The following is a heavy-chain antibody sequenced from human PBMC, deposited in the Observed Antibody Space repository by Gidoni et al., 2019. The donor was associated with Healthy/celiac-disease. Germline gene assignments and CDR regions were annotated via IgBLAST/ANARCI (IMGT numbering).Heavy chain of an antibody. D-gene: IGHD7-27*01. CDR2: ISYDGSNK. J-gene: IGHJ6*02. Sequence: QVQLVESGGGVVQPGRSLRLSCAASGFTFSSYGMHWVRQAPGKGLEWVAVISYDGSNKYYADSVKGRFTISRDNSKNTLYLQMNSLRAEDTAVYYCAKDLGRRDYYYYGMDVWGQGTTVTVSS. V-gene: IGHV3-30*18. CDR3: AKDLGRRDYYYYGMDV. CDR1: GFTFSSYG.